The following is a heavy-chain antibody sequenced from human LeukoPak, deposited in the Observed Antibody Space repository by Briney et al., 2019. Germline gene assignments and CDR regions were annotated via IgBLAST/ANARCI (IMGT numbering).Heavy chain of an antibody. CDR1: GFTFSSHS. J-gene: IGHJ4*02. CDR3: ARATPYGDYGDY. D-gene: IGHD4-17*01. CDR2: ISSSSSYI. Sequence: GGSLRLSCAASGFTFSSHSMNWVRQAPGKGLEWVSSISSSSSYIYYADSVKGRFTFSRDNAKNSLYLQMNSLRAEDTAVYYCARATPYGDYGDYWGQGTLVTVSS. V-gene: IGHV3-21*01.